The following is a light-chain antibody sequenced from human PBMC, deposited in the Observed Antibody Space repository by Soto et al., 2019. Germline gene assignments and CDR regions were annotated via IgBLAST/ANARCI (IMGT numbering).Light chain of an antibody. CDR1: QPISSW. CDR2: PAS. Sequence: DIQRTQAPSSVAASVGDRVTITCRASQPISSWLAWYQQVPGQAPYLLIYPASTLQSGVPSRFSGSGSGTDFTLTINSLPPEDFATYYCQQGYNFPRAFGQGTKVDI. J-gene: IGKJ1*01. V-gene: IGKV1-12*01. CDR3: QQGYNFPRA.